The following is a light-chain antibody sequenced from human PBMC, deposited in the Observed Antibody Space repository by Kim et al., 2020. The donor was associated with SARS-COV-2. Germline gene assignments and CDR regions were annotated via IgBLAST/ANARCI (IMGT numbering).Light chain of an antibody. CDR1: QDISNC. CDR3: QQYNNLLT. V-gene: IGKV1-33*01. CDR2: DAS. J-gene: IGKJ4*01. Sequence: SASVGDKVTFTCQASQDISNCLNGYQQKPGKAPKPLINDASNLETGVPSRFRGSGSGTDFTFTISARQPEDIATYYCQQYNNLLTFGGGTKMEIK.